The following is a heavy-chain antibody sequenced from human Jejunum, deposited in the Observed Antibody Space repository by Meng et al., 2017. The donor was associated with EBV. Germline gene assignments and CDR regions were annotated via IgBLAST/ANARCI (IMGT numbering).Heavy chain of an antibody. CDR3: ARGNHGPDY. CDR2: IDSDGSNT. Sequence: GQLVEYGGGLVQAGGSLGLSCASSGFSFSGYWMEWVRQAPGKGLVWVSRIDSDGSNTNYADSVKGRFTISRDNAKNTLYLQMNSLRPEDTAVYYCARGNHGPDYWGQGTLVTVSS. V-gene: IGHV3-74*01. J-gene: IGHJ4*02. D-gene: IGHD1-14*01. CDR1: GFSFSGYW.